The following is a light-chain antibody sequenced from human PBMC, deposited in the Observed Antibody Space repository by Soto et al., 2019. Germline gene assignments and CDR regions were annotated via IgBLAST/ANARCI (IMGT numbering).Light chain of an antibody. CDR2: EVT. CDR3: ISYAGSNNFVV. Sequence: QSALTQPPSASGSPGQSVTISCTGTSSDVGGYNYVSWFRQHPGKAPKLMIYEVTKRPSGVPDRFSGSKSGNTASLTVSGLRAEDEADYYCISYAGSNNFVVFGGGTKLTVL. V-gene: IGLV2-8*01. J-gene: IGLJ2*01. CDR1: SSDVGGYNY.